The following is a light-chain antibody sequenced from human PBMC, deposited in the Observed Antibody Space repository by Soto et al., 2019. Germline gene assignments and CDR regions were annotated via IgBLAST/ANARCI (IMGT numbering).Light chain of an antibody. Sequence: QSVLTQPPSASGTPGQRVTISCSGGSSNIGTNAVNWYQQLPGTAPKLLIYNNNQRPSGVPDRFSGSKSGTSASLAISGLQSEDLADYYCAAWDDRLNGYVFGTGTRVAVL. CDR1: SSNIGTNA. CDR2: NNN. CDR3: AAWDDRLNGYV. V-gene: IGLV1-44*01. J-gene: IGLJ1*01.